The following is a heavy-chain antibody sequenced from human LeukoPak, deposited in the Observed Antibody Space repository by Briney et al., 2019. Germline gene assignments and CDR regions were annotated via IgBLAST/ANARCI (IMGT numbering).Heavy chain of an antibody. Sequence: PGRSLRLSCAASGFTFSSYGMHWVRQAPGKGLEWVAVISYDGSNKYYADSVKGRFTISRDNSKNTLYLQMNSLRAEDTAVYYCAKGQGGGGSYSEDYWGQGTLVTVSS. D-gene: IGHD1-26*01. CDR2: ISYDGSNK. CDR1: GFTFSSYG. V-gene: IGHV3-30*18. CDR3: AKGQGGGGSYSEDY. J-gene: IGHJ4*02.